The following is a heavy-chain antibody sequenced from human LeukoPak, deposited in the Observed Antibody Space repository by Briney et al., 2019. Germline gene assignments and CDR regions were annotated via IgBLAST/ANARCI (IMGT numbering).Heavy chain of an antibody. Sequence: GGSLRLSCAASGFTFSSYEMNWVRQAPGKGLEWVSSISSSGSYIYYADSVKGRFTISRDNAKNSLYLQMNSLRAEDTAVYYCASRNQYCGGDCFWAFDIWGQGTVVTVSS. D-gene: IGHD2-21*02. CDR1: GFTFSSYE. CDR3: ASRNQYCGGDCFWAFDI. CDR2: ISSSGSYI. V-gene: IGHV3-21*01. J-gene: IGHJ3*02.